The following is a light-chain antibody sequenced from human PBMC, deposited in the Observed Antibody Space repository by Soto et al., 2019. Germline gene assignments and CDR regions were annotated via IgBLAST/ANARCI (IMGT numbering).Light chain of an antibody. CDR1: QSAGNF. V-gene: IGKV3D-15*01. Sequence: VIRQSPATRSLSRWETASLSGMASQSAGNFLAWYQQKPGQAPRLLIYYLSTRATGIPARFSGSGSGTEFPLTINTLQSDDSAVYYCQHHTQWPTPFGQRTRLEIK. J-gene: IGKJ5*01. CDR3: QHHTQWPTP. CDR2: YLS.